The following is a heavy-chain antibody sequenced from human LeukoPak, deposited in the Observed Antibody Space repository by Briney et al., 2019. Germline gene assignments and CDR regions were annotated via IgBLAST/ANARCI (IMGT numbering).Heavy chain of an antibody. Sequence: SETLSLTCAVYGGSFSGYYWSWIRQPPGKGLEWIGEINHSGSTNYNPSLKSRVTISVDTSKKQFSLKLSSVTAADTAVYYCARGRIAARSFVDYWGQGTLVTVSS. V-gene: IGHV4-34*01. CDR3: ARGRIAARSFVDY. CDR2: INHSGST. J-gene: IGHJ4*02. D-gene: IGHD6-6*01. CDR1: GGSFSGYY.